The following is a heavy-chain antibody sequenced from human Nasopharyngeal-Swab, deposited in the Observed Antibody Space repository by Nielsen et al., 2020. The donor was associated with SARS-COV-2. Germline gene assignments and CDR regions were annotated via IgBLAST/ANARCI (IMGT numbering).Heavy chain of an antibody. V-gene: IGHV4-31*03. CDR1: AGSISSGGYY. Sequence: SETLSLTCTVSAGSISSGGYYWSWIRQHPGKGLEWIGYIYYSGSTYYNPSLKSRVTISVDTSKNQFSLKLSSVTAADTAVYYCARGSPVYCSSTSCYGKYYYYGMDVWGQGTTVTVSS. CDR2: IYYSGST. D-gene: IGHD2-2*01. CDR3: ARGSPVYCSSTSCYGKYYYYGMDV. J-gene: IGHJ6*02.